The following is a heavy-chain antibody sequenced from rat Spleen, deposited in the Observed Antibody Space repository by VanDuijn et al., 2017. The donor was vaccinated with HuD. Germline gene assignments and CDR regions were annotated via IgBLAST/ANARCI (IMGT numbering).Heavy chain of an antibody. V-gene: IGHV2-45*01. CDR1: GFSLTSYN. D-gene: IGHD1-3*01. J-gene: IGHJ2*01. CDR3: ARLTIGS. CDR2: MWSGGST. Sequence: QVQLMESGPGLVQPSETLSLTCTVSGFSLTSYNVHWVRQPPGKGLEWMGVMWSGGSTDYNSALKSRLSISRDTSKSQVFLKMNSLRTEDTAMYFCARLTIGSWGQGVMVTVSS.